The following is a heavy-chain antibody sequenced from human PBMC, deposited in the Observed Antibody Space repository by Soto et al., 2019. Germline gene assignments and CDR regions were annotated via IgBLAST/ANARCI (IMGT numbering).Heavy chain of an antibody. J-gene: IGHJ5*02. Sequence: IQLVQSAAEVKKPGASVKVSCKTSGYTFVSYGISWVRQAPGQGLEWMGWISPYNGNTNFAQRFRGRVTLTTDTSTDIVYMDLGSLKSDDTAVYYCARDQNFFDSSGYYDHWGQGTMITVSS. CDR2: ISPYNGNT. CDR1: GYTFVSYG. D-gene: IGHD3-22*01. CDR3: ARDQNFFDSSGYYDH. V-gene: IGHV1-18*04.